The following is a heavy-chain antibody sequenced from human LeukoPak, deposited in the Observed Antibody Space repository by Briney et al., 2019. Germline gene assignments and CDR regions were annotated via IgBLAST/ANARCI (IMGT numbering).Heavy chain of an antibody. D-gene: IGHD2-21*02. Sequence: ASVKVSCKASGYTFTSYGISWVRQAPGQGLEWMGWISAYNGNTNYAQKLQGRVTMTTDTSTSTAYMELRSLRSDDTAVYYCARDFSVVTAVRDYYYGMDVWGQGTTVTVSS. CDR3: ARDFSVVTAVRDYYYGMDV. V-gene: IGHV1-18*01. CDR1: GYTFTSYG. J-gene: IGHJ6*02. CDR2: ISAYNGNT.